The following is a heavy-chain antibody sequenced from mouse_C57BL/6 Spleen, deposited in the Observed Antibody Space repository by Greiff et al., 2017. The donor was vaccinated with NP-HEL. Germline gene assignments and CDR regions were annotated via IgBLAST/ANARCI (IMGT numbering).Heavy chain of an antibody. CDR1: GYTFTSYW. Sequence: VQLQQSGAELVKPGASVKLSCKASGYTFTSYWMHWVKQRPGQGLEWIGMIHPNSGSTNYNEKFKSKATLTVDKSSSTAYMQLSSLTSEDSAGYYCARENYYGFDYWGQGTTLTVSS. CDR2: IHPNSGST. D-gene: IGHD1-1*01. J-gene: IGHJ2*01. CDR3: ARENYYGFDY. V-gene: IGHV1-64*01.